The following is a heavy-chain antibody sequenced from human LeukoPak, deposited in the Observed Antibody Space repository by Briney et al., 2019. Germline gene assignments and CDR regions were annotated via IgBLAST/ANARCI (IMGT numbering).Heavy chain of an antibody. J-gene: IGHJ4*02. D-gene: IGHD3-22*01. V-gene: IGHV3-48*03. CDR3: ARAPVHYYDSSDYYYVGESYFDC. Sequence: GGSLRLSCAASGFTFSSYEMNWVRQAPGKGLEWVSYISSSGSTIYYADSVKGRFTISRDNAKNSLYLQMKSLRAEDTAVYYCARAPVHYYDSSDYYYVGESYFDCWGQGTLVTVSS. CDR2: ISSSGSTI. CDR1: GFTFSSYE.